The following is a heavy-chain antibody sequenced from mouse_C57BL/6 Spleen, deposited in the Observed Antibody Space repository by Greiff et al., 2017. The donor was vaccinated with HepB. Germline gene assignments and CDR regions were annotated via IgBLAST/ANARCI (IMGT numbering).Heavy chain of an antibody. CDR3: ARGTVADYYGSSSEWYFDV. CDR2: IYPGDGDT. CDR1: GYAFSSYW. Sequence: QVQLQQSGAELVKPGASVKISCKASGYAFSSYWMNWVKQRPGKGLEWIGQIYPGDGDTNYNGKFKGKATLTADKSSSTAYMQLSSLTSEDSAVYCCARGTVADYYGSSSEWYFDVWGTGTTVTVSS. D-gene: IGHD1-1*01. J-gene: IGHJ1*03. V-gene: IGHV1-80*01.